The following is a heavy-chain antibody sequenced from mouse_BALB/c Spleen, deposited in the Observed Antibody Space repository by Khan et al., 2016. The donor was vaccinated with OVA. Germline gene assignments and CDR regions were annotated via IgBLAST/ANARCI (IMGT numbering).Heavy chain of an antibody. CDR2: INPSNGYT. CDR3: AREEAYYRYDGWFAF. Sequence: QVQLKQSGSELARPGASVKMSCKASGYTFTSYTMHWVKQRPGQGLEWIGYINPSNGYTNYNQKLKDKATLNADKSSSTAYMQLSSLTSEDSAVYYCAREEAYYRYDGWFAFWGQGTLVTVSA. J-gene: IGHJ3*01. V-gene: IGHV1-4*01. D-gene: IGHD2-14*01. CDR1: GYTFTSYT.